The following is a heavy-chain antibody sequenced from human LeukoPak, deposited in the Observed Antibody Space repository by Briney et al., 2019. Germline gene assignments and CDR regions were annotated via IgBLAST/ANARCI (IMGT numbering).Heavy chain of an antibody. V-gene: IGHV4-30-4*01. CDR3: ASHGRSGYFDY. J-gene: IGHJ4*02. Sequence: SETLSLTCTVSGGSFSSGDYYWSWIRQPPGKGLEWIGYIYYSGSTYYNPSLKSRVTISVDTSKNRFSLKLSSVTAADTAVYYCASHGRSGYFDYWGQGTLVTVSS. CDR2: IYYSGST. CDR1: GGSFSSGDYY. D-gene: IGHD3-22*01.